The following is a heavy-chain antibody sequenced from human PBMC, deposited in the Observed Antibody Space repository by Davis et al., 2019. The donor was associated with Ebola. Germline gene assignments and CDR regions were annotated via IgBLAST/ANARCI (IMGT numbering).Heavy chain of an antibody. J-gene: IGHJ3*02. V-gene: IGHV3-23*01. D-gene: IGHD3-3*01. Sequence: GGSLRLSCAASGFTFSSYAMSWVRQAPGKGLEWVSAISGIGGSTYYADSVKGRFTISRNHSKNTLYLQLNSLRAEDTDVYYCAKDQFLEWLLYQMVGAFDIWGQGTMVTVSS. CDR1: GFTFSSYA. CDR3: AKDQFLEWLLYQMVGAFDI. CDR2: ISGIGGST.